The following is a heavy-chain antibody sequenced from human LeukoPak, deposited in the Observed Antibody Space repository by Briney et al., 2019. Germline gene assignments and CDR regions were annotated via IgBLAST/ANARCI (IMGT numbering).Heavy chain of an antibody. V-gene: IGHV3-23*01. D-gene: IGHD4-23*01. CDR1: GFTFSSYA. CDR2: IGSSGGST. Sequence: PGGSLRLSCAASGFTFSSYAMSWVRQAPGKGLEWVSAIGSSGGSTYYADSVKGRLTISRDNSKNTLYLQMNSLRAEDTAVYYCAKGYGGNPFDYWGQGTLVTVSS. CDR3: AKGYGGNPFDY. J-gene: IGHJ4*02.